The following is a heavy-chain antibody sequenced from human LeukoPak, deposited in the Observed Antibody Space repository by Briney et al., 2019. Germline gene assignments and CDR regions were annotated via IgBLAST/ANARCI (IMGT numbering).Heavy chain of an antibody. V-gene: IGHV3-7*01. CDR2: IKQDGSEK. CDR1: GFTFSSYW. D-gene: IGHD2-2*01. CDR3: ARDSIVVVLGPSV. J-gene: IGHJ6*04. Sequence: GGSLRLSCAASGFTFSSYWMSWVRQAPGKGLEWVANIKQDGSEKYYVDSVKGRFTISRDNAKNSPYLQMNSLRAEDTAVYYCARDSIVVVLGPSVWGKGTTVTVSS.